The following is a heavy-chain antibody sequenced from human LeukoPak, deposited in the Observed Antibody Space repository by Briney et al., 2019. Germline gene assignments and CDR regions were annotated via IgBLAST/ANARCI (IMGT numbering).Heavy chain of an antibody. CDR1: GFTFDDYG. Sequence: WGSLRLSCAASGFTFDDYGMSWVRQAPGKGLEWVSGINWNGGSTGYADSVKGRFTISRDNAKNSLYLQMNSLRAEDTALYYCAREGSGWPRNPFDYWGQGTLVTVSS. CDR3: AREGSGWPRNPFDY. J-gene: IGHJ4*02. CDR2: INWNGGST. V-gene: IGHV3-20*04. D-gene: IGHD6-19*01.